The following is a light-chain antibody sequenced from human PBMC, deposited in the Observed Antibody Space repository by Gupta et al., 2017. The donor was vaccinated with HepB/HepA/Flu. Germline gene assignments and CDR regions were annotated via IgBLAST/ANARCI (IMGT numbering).Light chain of an antibody. CDR2: KAS. CDR1: QTINNW. V-gene: IGKV1-5*03. Sequence: GDRVTITCRASQTINNWLAWYQQKPGKAPRLLIYKASTLESGVPSRFSGSGSGTEFTLTISSLQPDDFATYCCQQYQNYPWTFGQGTKVEVK. J-gene: IGKJ1*01. CDR3: QQYQNYPWT.